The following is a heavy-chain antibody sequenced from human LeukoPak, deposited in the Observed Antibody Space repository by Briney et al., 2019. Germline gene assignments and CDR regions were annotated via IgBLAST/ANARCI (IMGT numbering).Heavy chain of an antibody. Sequence: PSQTLSLTCTVSGGSISSGDCYWSWIRQPPGKGLEWIGYIYYSGSTNYNPSLKSRVTISVDTSKNQFSLKLSSVTAADTAVYYCARGGRGNFDYWGQGTLVTVSS. CDR3: ARGGRGNFDY. J-gene: IGHJ4*02. CDR2: IYYSGST. CDR1: GGSISSGDCY. D-gene: IGHD3-16*01. V-gene: IGHV4-61*08.